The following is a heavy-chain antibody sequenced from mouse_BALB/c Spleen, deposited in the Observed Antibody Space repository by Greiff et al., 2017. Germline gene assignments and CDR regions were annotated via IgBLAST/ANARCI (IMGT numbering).Heavy chain of an antibody. D-gene: IGHD1-1*01. CDR2: IDPANGNT. Sequence: EVQLQQSGAELVKPGASVKLSCTASGFNIKDTYMHWVKQRPEQGLEWIGRIDPANGNTKYDPKFQGKATITADTSSNTAYLQLSSLTSEDTAVYYCARGYYCGSTVDYWGQGTTLTVSS. J-gene: IGHJ2*01. CDR3: ARGYYCGSTVDY. CDR1: GFNIKDTY. V-gene: IGHV14-3*02.